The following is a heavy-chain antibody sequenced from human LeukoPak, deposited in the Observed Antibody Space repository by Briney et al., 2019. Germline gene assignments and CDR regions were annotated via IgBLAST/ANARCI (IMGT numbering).Heavy chain of an antibody. J-gene: IGHJ4*02. D-gene: IGHD3-22*01. CDR3: AKGSYYDSSGSFYFDY. CDR1: GFTFSSYA. CDR2: ISGSGDNT. Sequence: EGSLRLSCAASGFTFSSYAMSWVRQAPGKGLEWVSGISGSGDNTYYADSVKGRFTISRDNSKNTLYVQVNSLGTEDTAAYYCAKGSYYDSSGSFYFDYWGQGTLVTVSS. V-gene: IGHV3-23*01.